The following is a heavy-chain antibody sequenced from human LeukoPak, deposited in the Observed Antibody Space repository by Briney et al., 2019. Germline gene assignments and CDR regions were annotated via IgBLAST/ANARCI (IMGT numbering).Heavy chain of an antibody. V-gene: IGHV3-64D*06. Sequence: PGGSLRLSCAASGFTFSSYAMHWVRQAPGEELEYISGVTSDGGTTYHADSVKGRFTISRDNSKNTLYLQMSSLRVEDTAVYYCVKVSSTVGATYFDYWGQGTLVTVSP. D-gene: IGHD1-26*01. CDR3: VKVSSTVGATYFDY. CDR1: GFTFSSYA. CDR2: VTSDGGTT. J-gene: IGHJ4*02.